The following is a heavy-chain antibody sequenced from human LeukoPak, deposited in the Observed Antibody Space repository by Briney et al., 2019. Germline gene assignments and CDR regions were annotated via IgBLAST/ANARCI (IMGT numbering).Heavy chain of an antibody. J-gene: IGHJ4*02. CDR2: INPSGGST. V-gene: IGHV1-46*01. Sequence: ASVKVSCKASGYTFTSYYMHWVRRAPGQGLEWMGIINPSGGSTSYAQKFQGRVTMTRDTSTSTVYMELSSLRSEDTAVYYCARLAVTNAFDYWGQGTLVTVSS. D-gene: IGHD4-17*01. CDR3: ARLAVTNAFDY. CDR1: GYTFTSYY.